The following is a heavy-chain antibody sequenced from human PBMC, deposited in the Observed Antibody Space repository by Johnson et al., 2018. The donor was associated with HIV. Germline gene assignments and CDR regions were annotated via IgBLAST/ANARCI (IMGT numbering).Heavy chain of an antibody. V-gene: IGHV3-30-3*01. CDR3: ARAPEVRGVDAFDV. Sequence: QVQLVESGGGVVRPGGSLRLSCAASGFTFSSYAMHWVRQAPGKGLEWVAVISYDGSNKYYADSVKGRFTISRDNAKNSLYLQMNILRAEDTAVYYCARAPEVRGVDAFDVWGQGTMVTVSS. CDR1: GFTFSSYA. J-gene: IGHJ3*01. D-gene: IGHD3-10*01. CDR2: ISYDGSNK.